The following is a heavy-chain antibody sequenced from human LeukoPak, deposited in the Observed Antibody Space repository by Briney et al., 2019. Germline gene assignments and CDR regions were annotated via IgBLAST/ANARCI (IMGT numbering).Heavy chain of an antibody. V-gene: IGHV4-39*01. CDR1: GGSISSSSYY. CDR3: ARHYPRYSYGPAVDY. D-gene: IGHD5-18*01. CDR2: IYYSGST. J-gene: IGHJ4*02. Sequence: PSETLSLTCTVSGGSISSSSYYWGWIRQPPGKGLEWIGSIYYSGSTYYNPSLKSRVTISVDTSTNQFSLKLSSATAADTAVYSCARHYPRYSYGPAVDYWGQGTLVTVSS.